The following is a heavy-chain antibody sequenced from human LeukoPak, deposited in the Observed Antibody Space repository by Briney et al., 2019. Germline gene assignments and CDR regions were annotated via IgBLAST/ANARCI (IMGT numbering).Heavy chain of an antibody. Sequence: PGGSLRLSCAASGFTVSSNYMSWVRQAPGKGLEWVSAIYSGGTTYYADAVKGRFTISRDNSKNTVYLQVNSLRDEDTAVYYCARDLEAANTYYFDYWGQGTMVTVSS. J-gene: IGHJ4*02. CDR3: ARDLEAANTYYFDY. V-gene: IGHV3-66*01. CDR1: GFTVSSNY. D-gene: IGHD6-13*01. CDR2: IYSGGTT.